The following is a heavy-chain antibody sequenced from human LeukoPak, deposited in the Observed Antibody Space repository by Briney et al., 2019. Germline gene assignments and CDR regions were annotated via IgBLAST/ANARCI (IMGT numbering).Heavy chain of an antibody. CDR3: ARLTEWELPIYYYYGMDV. D-gene: IGHD1-26*01. V-gene: IGHV1-18*01. Sequence: ASVKVSCKASGYNFTNYGISWVRQAPGQGLEWMGWISTYNGNTNYAQKLQGRVTMTTDTSTTTAYMELRSLRSDDTAVYYCARLTEWELPIYYYYGMDVWGQGTTVTVSS. CDR1: GYNFTNYG. CDR2: ISTYNGNT. J-gene: IGHJ6*02.